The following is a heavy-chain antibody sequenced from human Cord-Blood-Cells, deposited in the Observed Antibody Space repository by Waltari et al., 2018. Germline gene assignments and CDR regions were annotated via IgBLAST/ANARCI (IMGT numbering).Heavy chain of an antibody. CDR3: ARASIVALPHAFDI. Sequence: QVQLQQWGAGLLKTSETMSLTCAVYGGSFSGCFWRWIRQPPGKGVEWSGEINHSGSTNDNPSRKRLVTISVEPSKYQFSLKLFSVTAADTTVYYCARASIVALPHAFDIWGQGTMVTVSS. J-gene: IGHJ3*02. CDR2: INHSGST. V-gene: IGHV4-34*01. D-gene: IGHD6-6*01. CDR1: GGSFSGCF.